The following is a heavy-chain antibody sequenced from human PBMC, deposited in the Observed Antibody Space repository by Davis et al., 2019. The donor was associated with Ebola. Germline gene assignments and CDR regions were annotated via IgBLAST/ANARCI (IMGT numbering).Heavy chain of an antibody. CDR1: GFTFTKFW. CDR2: INHSGRT. V-gene: IGHV4-34*08. D-gene: IGHD6-19*01. Sequence: ESLKISCAASGFTFTKFWMGWVRQAPGKGLEWIGEINHSGRTNYNPSLKSRVTISLDTSKNQFSLKLSSVTAADTALYYCAGIRGQWLEDWGQGTLVTVSS. CDR3: AGIRGQWLED. J-gene: IGHJ4*02.